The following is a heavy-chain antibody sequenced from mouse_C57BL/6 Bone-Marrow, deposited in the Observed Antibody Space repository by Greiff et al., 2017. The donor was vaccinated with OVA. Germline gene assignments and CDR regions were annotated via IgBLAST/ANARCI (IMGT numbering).Heavy chain of an antibody. CDR1: GFTFSSYA. D-gene: IGHD3-2*02. CDR3: ARSQATGYYAMDY. V-gene: IGHV5-4*03. J-gene: IGHJ4*01. Sequence: EVKLEESGGGLVKPGGSLKLSCAASGFTFSSYAMSWVRQTPEKRLEWVATISDGGSYTYYPDNVKGRFTISRDNAKNNLYLQMSHLKSEDTAMYYCARSQATGYYAMDYWGQGTSVTVSS. CDR2: ISDGGSYT.